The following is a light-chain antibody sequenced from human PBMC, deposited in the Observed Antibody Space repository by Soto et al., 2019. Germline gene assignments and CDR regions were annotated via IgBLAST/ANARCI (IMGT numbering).Light chain of an antibody. CDR2: DVS. CDR3: QQYYSTLIT. V-gene: IGKV3-15*01. CDR1: QSAGSS. Sequence: EVVMTQSPTTLTVSRRERATLXXRASQSAGSSLGWYQQKPGQPPSXLIYDVSIRATGIPARFNGSGSGTEFTLTISSLQAEDVAVYYCQQYYSTLITFGQGTRLEIK. J-gene: IGKJ5*01.